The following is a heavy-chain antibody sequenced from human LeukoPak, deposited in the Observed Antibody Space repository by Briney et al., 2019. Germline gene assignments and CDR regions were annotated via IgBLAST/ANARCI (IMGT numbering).Heavy chain of an antibody. CDR3: ARNSSLTTLKGGWFDP. V-gene: IGHV4-38-2*01. D-gene: IGHD4-11*01. CDR2: IYHSGYA. CDR1: GYSINSGYS. Sequence: SETLSPTCGVSGYSINSGYSWTWLRQRPGKGLEWIGNIYHSGYAYYNPSLKSRVTISLDASKNQFSLRLSSVTAADTAVYYCARNSSLTTLKGGWFDPWGQGTLVTVSS. J-gene: IGHJ5*02.